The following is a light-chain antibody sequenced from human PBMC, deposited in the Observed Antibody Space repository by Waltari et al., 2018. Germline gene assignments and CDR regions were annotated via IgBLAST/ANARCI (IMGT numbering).Light chain of an antibody. CDR2: VNSDGRH. CDR3: QTWGTGTWV. Sequence: QPVLTQPPSASASLGASVKLTCTLSSGHNNNAIAWHQQQPEKGPRFLMKVNSDGRHSKGGGIPDRFSGSSSGTEWYLIISSLQSEDEADYYCQTWGTGTWVFGGGTRLTVL. J-gene: IGLJ3*02. CDR1: SGHNNNA. V-gene: IGLV4-69*01.